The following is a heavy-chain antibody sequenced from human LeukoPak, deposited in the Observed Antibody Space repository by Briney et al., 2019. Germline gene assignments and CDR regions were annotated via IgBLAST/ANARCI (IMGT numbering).Heavy chain of an antibody. CDR1: GFTFSSYA. Sequence: PGGSLRLSCAASGFTFSSYAMHWVRQAPGKGLEWVAVISYDGSNKYYADSVKGRFTISRDNSKNTLYLKLNSLRAADTAVYYCARDYYTSGSSARTDYWGQGTLVTVSS. V-gene: IGHV3-30-3*01. D-gene: IGHD3-10*01. J-gene: IGHJ4*02. CDR2: ISYDGSNK. CDR3: ARDYYTSGSSARTDY.